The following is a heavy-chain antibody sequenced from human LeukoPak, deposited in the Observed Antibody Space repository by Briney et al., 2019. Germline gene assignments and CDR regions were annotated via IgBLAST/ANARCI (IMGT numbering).Heavy chain of an antibody. D-gene: IGHD6-19*01. CDR1: GYCSTNYL. V-gene: IGHV5-51*01. CDR2: IYPGDSDS. Sequence: GASLEISCTASGYCSTNYLIGWVRPMRGERVGWVGIIYPGDSDSRYSQSFQGQVIISADKSINTAYLQWKSLKASDTATYYCATGIKVAGTGMDVWGQGTTVTVSS. CDR3: ATGIKVAGTGMDV. J-gene: IGHJ6*02.